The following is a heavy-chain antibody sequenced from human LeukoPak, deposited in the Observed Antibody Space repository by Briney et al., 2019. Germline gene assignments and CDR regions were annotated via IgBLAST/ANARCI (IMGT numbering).Heavy chain of an antibody. D-gene: IGHD5-18*01. CDR3: ARRYVDTGAFYYMDV. CDR2: INHSGST. Sequence: KPSETLSLTCAVYGGSFSGYYWSWIRQPPGKGLEWIGEINHSGSTNYNPSLKSRVTISVDTSKNQFSLKLSPVTAADTAVYYCARRYVDTGAFYYMDVWGKGTTVTVSS. J-gene: IGHJ6*03. V-gene: IGHV4-34*01. CDR1: GGSFSGYY.